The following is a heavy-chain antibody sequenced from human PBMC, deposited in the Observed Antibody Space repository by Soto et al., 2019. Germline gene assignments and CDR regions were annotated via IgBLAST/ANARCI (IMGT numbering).Heavy chain of an antibody. J-gene: IGHJ4*02. CDR2: IWYDGSNK. V-gene: IGHV3-33*01. D-gene: IGHD2-2*01. CDR1: GFTFSSYG. CDR3: ARSSTTMPWGPVDY. Sequence: GGSLRLSCAASGFTFSSYGMHWVRQAPGKGLEWVAVIWYDGSNKYYADSVKGRFTISRDNSKNTLYLQMNSLRAEDTAVYYCARSSTTMPWGPVDYWGQGTLVTVSS.